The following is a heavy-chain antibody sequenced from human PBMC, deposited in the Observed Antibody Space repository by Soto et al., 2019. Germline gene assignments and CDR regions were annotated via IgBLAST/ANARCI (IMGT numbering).Heavy chain of an antibody. V-gene: IGHV3-30*18. Sequence: GGSLRLSCSASGFTFLSYGMHWVRQAPCKALEWVAVISYDGSNKYYADSVKGRFTISRDNSKNTLYLQMNSLRAEDTAVYYCAKDLSVTPIYYYYGMDVWGQGTTVNVSS. CDR1: GFTFLSYG. CDR2: ISYDGSNK. CDR3: AKDLSVTPIYYYYGMDV. D-gene: IGHD4-4*01. J-gene: IGHJ6*02.